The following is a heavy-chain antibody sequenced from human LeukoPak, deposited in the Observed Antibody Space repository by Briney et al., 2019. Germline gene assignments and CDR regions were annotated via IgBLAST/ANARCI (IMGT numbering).Heavy chain of an antibody. Sequence: ASVKVSCKASGYTFTGYYMHWVRQAPGQGLEWMGWINPNSGGTNYAQKFQGRVTMTRDTSISTAYMELSRLGSDDTAVYYCARRSYSGSYYGSYYYYMDVWGKGTTVTVSS. CDR2: INPNSGGT. D-gene: IGHD1-26*01. CDR1: GYTFTGYY. J-gene: IGHJ6*03. V-gene: IGHV1-2*02. CDR3: ARRSYSGSYYGSYYYYMDV.